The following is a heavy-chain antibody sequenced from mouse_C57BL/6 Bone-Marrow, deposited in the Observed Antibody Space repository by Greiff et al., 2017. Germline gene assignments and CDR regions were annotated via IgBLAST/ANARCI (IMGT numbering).Heavy chain of an antibody. Sequence: QVQLQQSGAELARPGASVKLSCKASGYTFTSYGISWVKQRTGQGLEWIGEIYPRSGNTYYNEKFKGKATLTADKSSSTAYMELRSLTSEDSAVYFGERGGRGSSWEFAYWGQGTLVTVSA. V-gene: IGHV1-81*01. CDR1: GYTFTSYG. CDR3: ERGGRGSSWEFAY. D-gene: IGHD1-1*01. J-gene: IGHJ3*01. CDR2: IYPRSGNT.